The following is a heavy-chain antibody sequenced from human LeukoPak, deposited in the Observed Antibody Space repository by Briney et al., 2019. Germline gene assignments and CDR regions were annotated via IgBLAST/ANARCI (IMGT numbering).Heavy chain of an antibody. Sequence: QSGGSLRLSCAASGFTFSSYGMSWVRQAPGKGLEWVSTINGRGDVRYYADSVKGRFTISRDNSKNTLYLQMNSLRAEDTAVYYCAQTYDSSGNNYYYYMDVWGKGTTVTVSS. D-gene: IGHD3-22*01. CDR1: GFTFSSYG. CDR3: AQTYDSSGNNYYYYMDV. CDR2: INGRGDVR. J-gene: IGHJ6*03. V-gene: IGHV3-23*01.